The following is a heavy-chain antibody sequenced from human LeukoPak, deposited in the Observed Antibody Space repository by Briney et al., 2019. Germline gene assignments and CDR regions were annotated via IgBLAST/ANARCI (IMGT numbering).Heavy chain of an antibody. CDR3: ATSGGGAWDY. V-gene: IGHV1-24*01. CDR1: GYTLTELS. D-gene: IGHD3-16*01. J-gene: IGHJ4*02. Sequence: GASVTVSCKVSGYTLTELSMHWVRQAPGKGLEWMGGFDPEDGETIYAQKFQGRVTMTEDTSTDTAYMELSSRRSEDTAVYYCATSGGGAWDYWGQGTLVTVSS. CDR2: FDPEDGET.